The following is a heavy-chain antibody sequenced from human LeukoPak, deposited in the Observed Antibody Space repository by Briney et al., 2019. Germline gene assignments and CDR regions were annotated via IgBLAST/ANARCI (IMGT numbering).Heavy chain of an antibody. CDR2: TIPILGIA. V-gene: IGHV1-69*04. CDR1: GGTFSSYA. Sequence: AVKVSCKASGGTFSSYAISWVRQAPGQGLEWMGRTIPILGIANYAQKFQGRVTITADKSTSTAYMELSSLRSEDTAVYYCARDPRYYFDYWGQGTLVTVSS. J-gene: IGHJ4*02. CDR3: ARDPRYYFDY.